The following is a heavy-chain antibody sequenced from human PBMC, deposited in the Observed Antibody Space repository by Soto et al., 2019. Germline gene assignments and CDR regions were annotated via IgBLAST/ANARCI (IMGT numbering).Heavy chain of an antibody. D-gene: IGHD3-9*01. CDR3: ARDPVLRYFDWLHTSHDAFDI. V-gene: IGHV1-18*01. Sequence: ASVKVSCKASGYTFTSYGISWVRPAPGHGLEWMGWISAYNGNTNYAQKLQGRVTMITDTSTSTAYMELRSLRSDDTAVYYCARDPVLRYFDWLHTSHDAFDIWGQGTMVTVSS. CDR1: GYTFTSYG. J-gene: IGHJ3*02. CDR2: ISAYNGNT.